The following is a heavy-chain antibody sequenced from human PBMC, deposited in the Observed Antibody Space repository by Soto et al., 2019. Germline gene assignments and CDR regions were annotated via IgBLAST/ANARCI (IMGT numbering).Heavy chain of an antibody. Sequence: GGSLRLSCAASGFTFSSYSMNWVRQAPGKGLEWVSSISSSSSYIYYADSVKGRFTISRDNAKNSLYLQMNSLRAEDTAVYYCARGESDGTYTKGNHTQNWFDPWGQGTLVTVSS. V-gene: IGHV3-21*01. CDR1: GFTFSSYS. CDR3: ARGESDGTYTKGNHTQNWFDP. J-gene: IGHJ5*02. CDR2: ISSSSSYI. D-gene: IGHD3-10*01.